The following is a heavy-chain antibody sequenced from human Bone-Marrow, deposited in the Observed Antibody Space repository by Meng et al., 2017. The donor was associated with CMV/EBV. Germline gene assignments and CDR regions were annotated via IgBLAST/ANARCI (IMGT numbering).Heavy chain of an antibody. V-gene: IGHV4-34*01. CDR2: INHSGST. CDR3: ARGQHSGDIVVFPAAGGPRAFDY. J-gene: IGHJ4*02. Sequence: SEPLSLTCAVYGGSFSGYYWSWIRQPPGKGLEWIGEINHSGSTNYNPSLKSRVTISVDTSKNQFSLKLTSVTAADTAVYYCARGQHSGDIVVFPAAGGPRAFDYWGQGTLVTVSS. D-gene: IGHD2-2*01. CDR1: GGSFSGYY.